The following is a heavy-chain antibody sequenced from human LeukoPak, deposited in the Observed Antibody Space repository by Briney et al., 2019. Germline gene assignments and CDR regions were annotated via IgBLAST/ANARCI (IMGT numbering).Heavy chain of an antibody. CDR1: GYTFTSYG. D-gene: IGHD3-10*01. CDR3: ARGYYYGSGSYYNVVGEFDY. CDR2: ISAYNGNT. Sequence: GASVKVSCKASGYTFTSYGISWVRQAPGQGLEWMGWISAYNGNTNYAQKLQGRGTMTTDTSTSTAYMELRSLRSDDTAVYYCARGYYYGSGSYYNVVGEFDYWGQGTLVTVSS. V-gene: IGHV1-18*01. J-gene: IGHJ4*02.